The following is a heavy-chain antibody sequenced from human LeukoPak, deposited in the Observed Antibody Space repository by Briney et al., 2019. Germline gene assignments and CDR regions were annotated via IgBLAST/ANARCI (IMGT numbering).Heavy chain of an antibody. CDR2: IYTSGST. CDR1: GGSISSYY. Sequence: SETLSLTCTVSGGSISSYYWSWIRQPAGKGLEWIGRIYTSGSTNYNPSLKSRVTMSVDTSKNQFSLKLSSVTAADTAVYYCARDARIAAPSLGFDYWGQGTLVTVSS. CDR3: ARDARIAAPSLGFDY. V-gene: IGHV4-4*07. D-gene: IGHD6-6*01. J-gene: IGHJ4*02.